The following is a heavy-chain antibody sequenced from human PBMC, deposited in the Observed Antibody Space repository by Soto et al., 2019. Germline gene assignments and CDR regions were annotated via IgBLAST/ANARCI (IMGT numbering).Heavy chain of an antibody. CDR2: IGTIGDT. J-gene: IGHJ6*02. D-gene: IGHD1-26*01. CDR1: GFTFSSYD. V-gene: IGHV3-13*04. Sequence: PGGSLRLSCAASGFTFSSYDMHWVRQVTGKGLEWVSGIGTIGDTYYPDSVKGRFTISRENAQSSLYLQMNSLRAGDSDVYYCVREASVGLPDIVYYHAMDVWCQGTTVTVSS. CDR3: VREASVGLPDIVYYHAMDV.